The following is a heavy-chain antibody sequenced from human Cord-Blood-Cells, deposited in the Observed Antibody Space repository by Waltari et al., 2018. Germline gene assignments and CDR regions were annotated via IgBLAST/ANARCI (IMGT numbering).Heavy chain of an antibody. V-gene: IGHV4-31*03. CDR1: GGSISSGGYY. CDR3: ARLREYSGYDRDAFDI. Sequence: QVQLQESGPGLVKPSQTLSLTCTVSGGSISSGGYYWSWLRQHPGKGLEWIGYIYYSGSTYYNPSLKSRVTISVDTSKNQFSLKLSSVTAADTAVYYCARLREYSGYDRDAFDIWGQGTMVTVSS. J-gene: IGHJ3*02. D-gene: IGHD5-12*01. CDR2: IYYSGST.